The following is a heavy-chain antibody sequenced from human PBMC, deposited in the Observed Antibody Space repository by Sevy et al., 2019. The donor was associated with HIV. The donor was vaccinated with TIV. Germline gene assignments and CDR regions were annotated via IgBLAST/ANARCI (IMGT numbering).Heavy chain of an antibody. Sequence: SETLSLTCTVSGGSITSLYWNWIRQPPGKGLEWIANIYYNGHINYNPSLKSRVTLSLDTSKNQFSLRLSSVTAADTAMYYCAGENAWGRGYSWGQGTGVTVSS. V-gene: IGHV4-59*08. D-gene: IGHD1-26*01. CDR3: AGENAWGRGYS. CDR1: GGSITSLY. J-gene: IGHJ4*02. CDR2: IYYNGHI.